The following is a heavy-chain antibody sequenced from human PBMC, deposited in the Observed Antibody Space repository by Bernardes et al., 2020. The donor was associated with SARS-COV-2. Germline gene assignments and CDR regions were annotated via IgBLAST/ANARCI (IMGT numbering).Heavy chain of an antibody. J-gene: IGHJ3*02. CDR2: ISYEGSKR. CDR1: GFSLSDYG. CDR3: AKARSLFMLYYDDAFDI. Sequence: GGSLRLSCEASGFSLSDYGMHWVRQAPGKGLEWVADISYEGSKRNFADSVKGRFTVSRDSAKNMVYLQMTSLRSEDTAIYYCAKARSLFMLYYDDAFDIWGQGTMVIVSS. V-gene: IGHV3-30*18. D-gene: IGHD2-8*01.